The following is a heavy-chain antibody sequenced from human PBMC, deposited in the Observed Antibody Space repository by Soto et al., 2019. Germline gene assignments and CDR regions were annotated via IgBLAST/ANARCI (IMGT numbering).Heavy chain of an antibody. J-gene: IGHJ5*01. V-gene: IGHV3-74*01. CDR2: MNSDGSTT. CDR1: GFTFGNYW. Sequence: LRLSCAASGFTFGNYWMHWVRQAPGKGLEWVSRMNSDGSTTNYADSVKGRFTVTRDNARNTLHLQMNSLRAEDTAVYDCATAEVDSWGPGTLVTVSS. CDR3: ATAEVDS.